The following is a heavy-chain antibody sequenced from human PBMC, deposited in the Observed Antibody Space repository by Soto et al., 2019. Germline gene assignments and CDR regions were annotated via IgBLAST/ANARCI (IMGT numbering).Heavy chain of an antibody. Sequence: VKVSCKASGYTFTIYGIIWVRQAPGQGLEWMGWISAHNGNTNYAQKLQGRVTMTTDTSTSTAYMELRSLRSDDTAVYYCARAVRDFWSGRPVPFDYWGQGTLVTVSS. D-gene: IGHD3-3*01. CDR3: ARAVRDFWSGRPVPFDY. CDR1: GYTFTIYG. J-gene: IGHJ4*02. V-gene: IGHV1-18*04. CDR2: ISAHNGNT.